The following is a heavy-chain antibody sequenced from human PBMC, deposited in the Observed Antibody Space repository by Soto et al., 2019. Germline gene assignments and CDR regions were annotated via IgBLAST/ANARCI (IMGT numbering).Heavy chain of an antibody. Sequence: EVQLVESGGGLMRPGGSLRLSCTASGFMFEKYDMHWVRQRAGKGLEWVAAIGTTGHPYYPGSAKGRFNISRENVKNSLFLQVNDLKAGDTAVYYCARGGSGWYADLDSWGHGTLVTVSA. CDR2: IGTTGHP. V-gene: IGHV3-13*05. D-gene: IGHD6-19*01. J-gene: IGHJ5*01. CDR3: ARGGSGWYADLDS. CDR1: GFMFEKYD.